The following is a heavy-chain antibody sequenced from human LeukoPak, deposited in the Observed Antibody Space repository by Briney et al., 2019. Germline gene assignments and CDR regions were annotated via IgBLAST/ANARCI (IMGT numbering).Heavy chain of an antibody. D-gene: IGHD6-13*01. CDR1: GYTFTSYD. J-gene: IGHJ6*02. V-gene: IGHV1-8*01. CDR3: ARGYSSSLGHYYYGMDV. Sequence: ASVKVSCKASGYTFTSYDINWVRQATGQGEEWKGGMNPNSGNTGYAQKFQGRVTMTRNTSISTAYMELSSLRSEDTAVYYCARGYSSSLGHYYYGMDVWGQGTTVTVSS. CDR2: MNPNSGNT.